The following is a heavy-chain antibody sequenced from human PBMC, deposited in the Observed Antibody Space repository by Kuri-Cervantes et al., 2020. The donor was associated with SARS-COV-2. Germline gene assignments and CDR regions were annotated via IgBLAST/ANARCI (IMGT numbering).Heavy chain of an antibody. D-gene: IGHD2-21*01. J-gene: IGHJ4*02. V-gene: IGHV1-24*01. CDR2: FHPEDGA. Sequence: ASVKVSCKIRGSELGVNWVRQAPGRGLEWMGYFHPEDGAIYALNFHGRVTMTRDTSTSTAYMELSSLTSEDTAIYYCYCAPKEGFDSWGQGTLVTVSS. CDR1: GSELG. CDR3: YCAPKEGFDS.